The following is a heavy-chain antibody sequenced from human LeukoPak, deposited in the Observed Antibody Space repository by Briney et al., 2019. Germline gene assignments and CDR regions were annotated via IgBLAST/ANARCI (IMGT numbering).Heavy chain of an antibody. CDR3: ARALNWDYYFDY. CDR2: INPNSGGT. J-gene: IGHJ4*02. CDR1: GYTFTCYY. D-gene: IGHD1-26*01. V-gene: IGHV1-2*02. Sequence: ASVKVSCKASGYTFTCYYMHWVRQAPGQGLEWMGWINPNSGGTNYAQKFQGRVTMTRDTSISTAYMELNRLRSDDTAVYYCARALNWDYYFDYWGQGTLVTVSS.